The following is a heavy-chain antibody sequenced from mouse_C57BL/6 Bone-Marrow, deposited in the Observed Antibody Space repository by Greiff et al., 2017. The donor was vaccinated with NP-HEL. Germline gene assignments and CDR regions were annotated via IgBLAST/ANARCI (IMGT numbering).Heavy chain of an antibody. CDR1: GISITTGNYR. J-gene: IGHJ2*01. Sequence: EVKLVESGPGLVKPSQTVFLTCTVTGISITTGNYRWSWIRQFPGNKLEWIGYIYYSGTITYNPSLTSRTTITRDTPKNQFFLEMNSLTAEDTATYYCARERFYDGYYVDYWGQGTTLTVSS. CDR2: IYYSGTI. CDR3: ARERFYDGYYVDY. V-gene: IGHV3-5*01. D-gene: IGHD2-3*01.